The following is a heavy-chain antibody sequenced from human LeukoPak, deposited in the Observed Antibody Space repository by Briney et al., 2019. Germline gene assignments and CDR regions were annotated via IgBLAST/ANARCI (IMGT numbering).Heavy chain of an antibody. CDR2: ISTQSGNT. J-gene: IGHJ4*02. D-gene: IGHD4-17*01. CDR3: ARGAYGDK. V-gene: IGHV1-18*01. CDR1: GYTLTSYG. Sequence: ASVKVSCEASGYTLTSYGINWMRQAPGQGLEWMGWISTQSGNTNYAQKVQGRLTLTTDRSTNTAYMKLRSLRSDDTAVYYCARGAYGDKWGQGTMVTVSS.